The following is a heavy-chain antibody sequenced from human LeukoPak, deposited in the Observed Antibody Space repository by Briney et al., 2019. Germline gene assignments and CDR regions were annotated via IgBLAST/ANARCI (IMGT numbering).Heavy chain of an antibody. Sequence: SETLSLTCTVSGYSISSGYYWGWIRQPPGKGLEWIGSIYHSGNTYYNPSLKSRVTISVDTSKNQFSLKLSSVTAADTAVYYCARALSSGSYYGYYYYYMDVWGKGTTVTISS. CDR2: IYHSGNT. J-gene: IGHJ6*03. CDR3: ARALSSGSYYGYYYYYMDV. D-gene: IGHD1-26*01. V-gene: IGHV4-38-2*02. CDR1: GYSISSGYY.